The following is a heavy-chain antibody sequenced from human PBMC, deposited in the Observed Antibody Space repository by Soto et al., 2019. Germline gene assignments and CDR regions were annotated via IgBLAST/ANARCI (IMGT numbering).Heavy chain of an antibody. V-gene: IGHV1-18*01. Sequence: QVQLVQSGAEVKKPGASVKVSCKASGYTFTSYGISWVRQDPGQGLEWMGWISAYNGNTNYAQKLQGRVTMTTDTSTSTAYMELRSLRSDDTAVYYCARNPSFIAAAGTSWFDPWGQGTLVTVSS. CDR3: ARNPSFIAAAGTSWFDP. CDR1: GYTFTSYG. J-gene: IGHJ5*02. CDR2: ISAYNGNT. D-gene: IGHD6-13*01.